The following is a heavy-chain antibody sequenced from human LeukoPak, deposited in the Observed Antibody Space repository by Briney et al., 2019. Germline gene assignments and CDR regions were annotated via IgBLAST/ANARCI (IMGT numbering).Heavy chain of an antibody. CDR2: IYTSGST. CDR3: ARDYGKNSAADY. J-gene: IGHJ4*02. V-gene: IGHV4-61*02. CDR1: GGSISSGSYY. D-gene: IGHD3-10*01. Sequence: PSETLALTCTVSGGSISSGSYYWSWIRQPAGKGLEWIGRIYTSGSTNYNPSLKSRVTISVDTSKNQFSLKLSSVTAADTAVYYCARDYGKNSAADYWGQGTLVTVSS.